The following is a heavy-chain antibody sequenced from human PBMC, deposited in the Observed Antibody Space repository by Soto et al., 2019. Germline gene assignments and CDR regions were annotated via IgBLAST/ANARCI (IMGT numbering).Heavy chain of an antibody. J-gene: IGHJ2*01. Sequence: QLQLQESGPGLVRPSETLSLTCTVSGGSISSSSYYWGWIRQPPGKGLEWIGSIYYSGSTYYNPSLKSRVTISVDTSKNQFSLKLSSVTAADTAVYYCARPAPRSTDLWYFDLWGRGTLVTVSS. CDR3: ARPAPRSTDLWYFDL. CDR2: IYYSGST. D-gene: IGHD1-26*01. CDR1: GGSISSSSYY. V-gene: IGHV4-39*01.